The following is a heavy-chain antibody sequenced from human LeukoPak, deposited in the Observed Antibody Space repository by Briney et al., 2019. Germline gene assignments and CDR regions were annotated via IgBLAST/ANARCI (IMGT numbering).Heavy chain of an antibody. D-gene: IGHD2-2*01. CDR3: ARQYCSSTSCYFDYYYGMDV. Sequence: GESLKISCKGSGYSFTSYWIGWVRQMPGKGPEWMGIIYPGDSDTRYSPSFQGQVTISADKSISTAYLQWSSLKASDTAMYYCARQYCSSTSCYFDYYYGMDVWGKGTTVTVSS. CDR1: GYSFTSYW. J-gene: IGHJ6*04. V-gene: IGHV5-51*01. CDR2: IYPGDSDT.